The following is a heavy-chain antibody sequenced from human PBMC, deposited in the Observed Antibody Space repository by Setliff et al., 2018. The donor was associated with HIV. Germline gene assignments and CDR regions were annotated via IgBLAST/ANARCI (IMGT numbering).Heavy chain of an antibody. CDR3: STDGAGGWLRPMPDY. D-gene: IGHD5-12*01. J-gene: IGHJ4*02. CDR1: GFNFSRND. Sequence: GESLKISCAASGFNFSRNDMHWVRQAPGGGLEWISYISDVSTTIYYADSVRGRFTSTVTAYMEVSGLRSEDTAVYYCSTDGAGGWLRPMPDYWGQGTLVTVSS. V-gene: IGHV3-48*03. CDR2: ISDVSTTI.